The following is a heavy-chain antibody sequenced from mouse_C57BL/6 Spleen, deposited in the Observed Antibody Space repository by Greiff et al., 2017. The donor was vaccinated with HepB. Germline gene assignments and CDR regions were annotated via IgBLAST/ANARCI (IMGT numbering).Heavy chain of an antibody. V-gene: IGHV3-6*01. Sequence: DVHLVESGPGLVKPSQSLSLTCSVTGYSITSGYYWNWIRQFPGNKLEWMGYISYDGSNNYNPSLKNRISITRDTSKNQFFLKLNSVTTEDTATYYCARGTFDYWGQGTTLTVSS. J-gene: IGHJ2*01. CDR3: ARGTFDY. CDR2: ISYDGSN. CDR1: GYSITSGYY.